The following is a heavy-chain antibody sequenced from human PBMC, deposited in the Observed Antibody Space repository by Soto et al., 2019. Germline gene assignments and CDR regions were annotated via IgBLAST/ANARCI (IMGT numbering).Heavy chain of an antibody. CDR1: GGSVTSGSYY. CDR3: ARDTGGNDLDY. Sequence: SETLSLTCTVSGGSVTSGSYYWSWIRQPPGKGLEWIGYISYSGSTNYNPSLKSRVTISVDTSKNQFSLKLSSVTAADTAVYYCARDTGGNDLDYWGQGTLVTVSS. CDR2: ISYSGST. D-gene: IGHD2-8*01. V-gene: IGHV4-61*01. J-gene: IGHJ4*02.